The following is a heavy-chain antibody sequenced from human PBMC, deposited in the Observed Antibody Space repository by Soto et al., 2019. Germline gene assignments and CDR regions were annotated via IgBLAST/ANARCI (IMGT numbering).Heavy chain of an antibody. D-gene: IGHD3-10*01. V-gene: IGHV3-13*01. J-gene: IGHJ4*02. CDR1: GFAFSRYD. Sequence: GGSLRLSCAASGFAFSRYDMHWVRQATGKSLEWVSAIGTAGDTYYPGSVKGRFTISRDNPKNSLYLHMNNLRAGDTAVYYCTRSPVLVRGVRAFDYWGQGTLVNVSS. CDR3: TRSPVLVRGVRAFDY. CDR2: IGTAGDT.